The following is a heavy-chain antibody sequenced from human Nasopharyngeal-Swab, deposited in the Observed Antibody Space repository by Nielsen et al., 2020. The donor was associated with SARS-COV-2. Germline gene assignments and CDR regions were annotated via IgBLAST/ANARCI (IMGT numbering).Heavy chain of an antibody. V-gene: IGHV3-30*18. CDR1: GFIFSRHG. D-gene: IGHD6-19*01. CDR3: AKERTVAGPQGGFDF. CDR2: LSHDRTDE. J-gene: IGHJ4*02. Sequence: GESLKISRAASGFIFSRHGMHWVRQAPGKGLEWLAILSHDRTDEFYADSVKGRFTVSRDNSKNTLYLQMNNLRTDDTAIYYCAKERTVAGPQGGFDFWGQGTLVTVSS.